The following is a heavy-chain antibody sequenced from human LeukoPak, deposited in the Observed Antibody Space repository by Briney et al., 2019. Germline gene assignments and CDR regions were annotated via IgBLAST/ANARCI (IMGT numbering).Heavy chain of an antibody. D-gene: IGHD2-2*01. CDR1: GGSISSGGYY. CDR3: ARGSYQLSIRGYYYYGMDV. CDR2: IYYSGST. Sequence: SQTLSLTCTVSGGSISSGGYYWSWIRQHPGKGLEWIGYIYYSGSTYYNPSLKSRVTISVDTSKNQFSLKLSSVTAADTAVYYCARGSYQLSIRGYYYYGMDVWGQGTTVTVSS. J-gene: IGHJ6*02. V-gene: IGHV4-31*03.